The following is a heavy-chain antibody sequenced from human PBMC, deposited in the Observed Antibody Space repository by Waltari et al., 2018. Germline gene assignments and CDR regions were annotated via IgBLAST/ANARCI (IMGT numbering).Heavy chain of an antibody. V-gene: IGHV3-21*01. CDR3: ARDDDYYDSSGYLFDY. CDR1: GFTFSNYA. Sequence: VQLGESGGGVVQAGRSLRLSCAASGFTFSNYAMIWVRRAPGEGRAWVSCISIGDSYITYADPLEGRFTISRDNAKNSLYLQMNSLRAEDTAVYYCARDDDYYDSSGYLFDYWGQGTLVTVSS. D-gene: IGHD3-22*01. CDR2: ISIGDSYI. J-gene: IGHJ4*02.